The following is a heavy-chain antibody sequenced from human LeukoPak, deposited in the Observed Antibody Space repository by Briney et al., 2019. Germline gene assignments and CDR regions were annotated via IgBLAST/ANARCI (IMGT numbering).Heavy chain of an antibody. CDR2: FYPEDGET. CDR1: GYTLTELS. Sequence: ASVKVSCKVSGYTLTELSMHWVRQAPGKGLEWMGGFYPEDGETIYAQKFQGRVTMTEDTSTDTAYMELSSLRSEDTAVYYCATAKRSYYDSSGYYYDYWGQGTLVTVSS. V-gene: IGHV1-24*01. J-gene: IGHJ4*02. D-gene: IGHD3-22*01. CDR3: ATAKRSYYDSSGYYYDY.